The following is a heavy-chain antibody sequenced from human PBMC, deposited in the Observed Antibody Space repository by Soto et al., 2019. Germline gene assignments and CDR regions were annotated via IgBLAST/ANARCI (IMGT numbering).Heavy chain of an antibody. D-gene: IGHD2-21*02. CDR1: GGSISGYY. V-gene: IGHV4-59*01. CDR3: TRDGDGRMTTNPYYYYGMDV. J-gene: IGHJ6*02. CDR2: VYSSGGA. Sequence: PSETLSLTCTVSGGSISGYYWSWIRQPPGKGLEWIGNVYSSGGAKYNPSFKRRVSISVDTSKNQFSLNLSSVTAADTAVYYCTRDGDGRMTTNPYYYYGMDVWGPGITVTVSS.